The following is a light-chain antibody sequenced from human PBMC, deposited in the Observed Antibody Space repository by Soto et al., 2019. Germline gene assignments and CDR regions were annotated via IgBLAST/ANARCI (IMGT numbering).Light chain of an antibody. CDR3: QQYSSSPPEFT. J-gene: IGKJ3*01. V-gene: IGKV3-20*01. CDR1: QSISSSY. CDR2: GAS. Sequence: EIVLTQSPGTLSLSPGERATLSCRASQSISSSYLAWYQQRPGQAPRLLIFGASYRATGIPDRFSGSGSGTDFTLTISRLEPEDFVVYYCQQYSSSPPEFTFRPGTKVDSK.